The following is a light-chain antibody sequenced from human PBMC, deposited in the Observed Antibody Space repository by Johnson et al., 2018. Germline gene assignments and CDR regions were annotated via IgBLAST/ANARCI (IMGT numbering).Light chain of an antibody. Sequence: QSVLTQPPSVSAAPGQKVTISCSGSSSNIGNNYVSWYQQLPGTAPKLLIYENNKRPSGIPDRFSGSKSGTSATLGITGLQTGDEADYYCGTWGSSLSAGNGFGTGIKVTVL. CDR1: SSNIGNNY. CDR2: ENN. J-gene: IGLJ1*01. CDR3: GTWGSSLSAGNG. V-gene: IGLV1-51*02.